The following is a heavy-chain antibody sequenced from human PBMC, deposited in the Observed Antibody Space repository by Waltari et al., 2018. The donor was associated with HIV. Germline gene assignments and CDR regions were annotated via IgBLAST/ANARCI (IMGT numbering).Heavy chain of an antibody. V-gene: IGHV1-24*01. Sequence: VQLVQSGAEVKKPGASVKVSCKVSGYTLSELALHWVRQSPGKGLEWMGGFGPEDVGRVDAQKFQGRVTMTEVPSTRGSYRALGGWSFEDAACYYCTGGGSAFDVWGQGTRVTVSS. CDR3: TGGGSAFDV. CDR2: FGPEDVGR. CDR1: GYTLSELA. J-gene: IGHJ3*01. D-gene: IGHD3-16*01.